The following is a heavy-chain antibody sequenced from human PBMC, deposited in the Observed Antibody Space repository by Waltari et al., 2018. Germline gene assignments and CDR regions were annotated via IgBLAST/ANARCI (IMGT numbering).Heavy chain of an antibody. Sequence: QVQLQQSGPGLVKPSQTLTLICTVSGGSMTSEYSYWSWIRQHPGKGLEWIGFIANSGTPHYNPSLKSVVDMSIDTSKNQFSLKVNSVTAADTAVYYCAKGGGGTRDGMDVWGQGTTVTVSS. D-gene: IGHD2-2*01. CDR3: AKGGGGTRDGMDV. CDR1: GGSMTSEYSY. V-gene: IGHV4-31*01. CDR2: IANSGTP. J-gene: IGHJ6*02.